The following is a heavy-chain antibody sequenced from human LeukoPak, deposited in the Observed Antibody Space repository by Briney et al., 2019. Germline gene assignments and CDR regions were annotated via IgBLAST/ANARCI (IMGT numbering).Heavy chain of an antibody. D-gene: IGHD6-19*01. CDR2: ISSSSGYI. CDR3: ARDPYSGGYGAYYYYYMDV. CDR1: GFTFSSYS. V-gene: IGHV3-21*01. J-gene: IGHJ6*03. Sequence: TGGSLRLSCAASGFTFSSYSMNWVRQAPGKGLEWVSSISSSSGYIYYADSMKGRFTISRDNAKNSLYLQMNSLRDEDTAVYYCARDPYSGGYGAYYYYYMDVWGKGTTVTVSS.